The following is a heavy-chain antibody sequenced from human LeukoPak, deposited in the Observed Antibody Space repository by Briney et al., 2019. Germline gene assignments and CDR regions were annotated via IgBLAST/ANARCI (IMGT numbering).Heavy chain of an antibody. D-gene: IGHD3-10*01. J-gene: IGHJ4*02. CDR3: ARQTLTRIYYGSGSLDY. CDR2: IYPGDSDT. Sequence: GESLKISCKGSGYSFTSYWIGWVRQMPGKGLEWMGIIYPGDSDTRYSPSFQGQVTISADKSISTAYLQWSSLKASDTAMYYCARQTLTRIYYGSGSLDYWGQGTLVTVSS. CDR1: GYSFTSYW. V-gene: IGHV5-51*01.